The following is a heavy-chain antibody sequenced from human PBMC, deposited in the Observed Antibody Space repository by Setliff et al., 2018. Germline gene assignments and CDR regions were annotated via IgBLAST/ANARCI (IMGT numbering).Heavy chain of an antibody. V-gene: IGHV1-69*05. D-gene: IGHD4-4*01. Sequence: SVKVSCKASGGTFSSYGISWVRQAPGQGLEWMGGTIPLFGTTDYAQKFQGRVTLTRDTSASTVYMELSSLRSEDTAIYHCARGDYSNPCDYWGQGTLVTVSS. J-gene: IGHJ4*02. CDR2: TIPLFGTT. CDR1: GGTFSSYG. CDR3: ARGDYSNPCDY.